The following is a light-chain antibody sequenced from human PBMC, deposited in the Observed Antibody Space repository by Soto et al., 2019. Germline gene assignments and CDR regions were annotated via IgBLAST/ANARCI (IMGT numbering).Light chain of an antibody. V-gene: IGKV3-15*01. CDR3: QQYNSWPPYA. J-gene: IGKJ2*01. Sequence: ETVMTQSPATLSVSPGETATLSCRASQNVYTNLAWYQQKPGQAPRLVLYGASTRATGVPARFIGSGSGTEFTLTISSLQSEDFAVYYCQQYNSWPPYAFGQGTKVEIK. CDR2: GAS. CDR1: QNVYTN.